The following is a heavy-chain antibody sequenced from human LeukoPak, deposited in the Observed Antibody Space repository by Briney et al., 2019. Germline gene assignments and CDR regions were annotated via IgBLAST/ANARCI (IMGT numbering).Heavy chain of an antibody. D-gene: IGHD3-22*01. CDR1: GFTFTDYA. CDR2: ISYDGSNK. CDR3: ARDSYYYDSSGYYLAAFDI. J-gene: IGHJ3*02. V-gene: IGHV3-30*04. Sequence: GGSLRLSCVASGFTFTDYAFNWVRQAPGKGLEWVAVISYDGSNKYYADSVKGRFTISRDNSKNTLYLQMNSLRAEDTAVYYCARDSYYYDSSGYYLAAFDIWGQGTMVTVSS.